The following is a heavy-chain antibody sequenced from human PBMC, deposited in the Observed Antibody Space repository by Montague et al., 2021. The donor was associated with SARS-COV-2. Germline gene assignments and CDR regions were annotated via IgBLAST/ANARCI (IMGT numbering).Heavy chain of an antibody. CDR3: GKERAKHLWSATLDN. CDR1: GFTFDDYT. J-gene: IGHJ4*02. CDR2: ISWDGATT. Sequence: SLRLSCAASGFTFDDYTMHWVRQVPEKGLEWVSLISWDGATTYYADSVKGRFTISRDNSDNSLYLQMNSLRPEDTAFYFCGKERAKHLWSATLDNWGQGTLVAVSS. V-gene: IGHV3-43*01. D-gene: IGHD2-21*01.